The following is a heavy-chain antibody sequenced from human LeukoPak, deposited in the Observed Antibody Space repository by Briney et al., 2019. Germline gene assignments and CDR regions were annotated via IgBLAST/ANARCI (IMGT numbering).Heavy chain of an antibody. CDR1: GGSISSYY. CDR2: IYYSGST. CDR3: ARFKQTMTPSYYYGMDV. J-gene: IGHJ6*02. Sequence: SETLSLTCTVSGGSISSYYWSWIRQPPGKGLEWIGYIYYSGSTNYNPSLKSRVTISVDTSKDQFSLKLSSVTAADTAVYYCARFKQTMTPSYYYGMDVWGQGTTVTVSS. D-gene: IGHD3-22*01. V-gene: IGHV4-59*01.